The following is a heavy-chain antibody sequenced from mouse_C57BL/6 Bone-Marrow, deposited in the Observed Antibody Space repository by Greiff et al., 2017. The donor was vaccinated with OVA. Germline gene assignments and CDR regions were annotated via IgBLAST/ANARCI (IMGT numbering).Heavy chain of an antibody. CDR3: ARRATPLWYFDV. CDR1: EYAFPSHD. V-gene: IGHV5-2*01. CDR2: INRDGGST. J-gene: IGHJ1*03. Sequence: EVQLVESGGGLVQPGASLKLSCESNEYAFPSHDMSWVRKTPEKRLELVAAINRDGGSTYYPDTIEGRFTISRDNTKKTLYLQMSSLRSEDTALYYCARRATPLWYFDVWGTGTTVTVSS. D-gene: IGHD3-1*01.